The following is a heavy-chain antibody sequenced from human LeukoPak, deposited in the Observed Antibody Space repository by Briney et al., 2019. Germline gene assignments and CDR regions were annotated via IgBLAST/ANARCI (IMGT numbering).Heavy chain of an antibody. CDR3: ARGHYSGGSCYPPYNWFDP. CDR2: IIPIFGTA. J-gene: IGHJ5*02. V-gene: IGHV1-69*01. D-gene: IGHD2-15*01. CDR1: GGTFSSYA. Sequence: ASVKVSCKASGGTFSSYAISWVRQAPGQGLEWMGGIIPIFGTANYAQKFQGRVTITADESTSTAYMELSSLRSEDTAVYYCARGHYSGGSCYPPYNWFDPWGQGTLVTVSS.